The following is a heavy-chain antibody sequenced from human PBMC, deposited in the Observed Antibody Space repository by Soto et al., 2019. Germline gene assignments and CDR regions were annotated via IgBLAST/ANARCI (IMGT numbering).Heavy chain of an antibody. D-gene: IGHD2-2*01. CDR3: NVARDIVVVFRPFDY. CDR1: GGSISSSSYY. CDR2: IYYSGST. V-gene: IGHV4-39*01. J-gene: IGHJ4*02. Sequence: SETLSLTCTVSGGSISSSSYYWGWIRQPPGKGLEWIGSIYYSGSTYYNPSLKSRVTISVDTSKNQFSLKLSSVTAADTAVYYCNVARDIVVVFRPFDYWGQGTLVTVSS.